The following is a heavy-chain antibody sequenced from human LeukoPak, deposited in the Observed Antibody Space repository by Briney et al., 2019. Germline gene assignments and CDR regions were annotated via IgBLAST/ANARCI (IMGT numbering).Heavy chain of an antibody. J-gene: IGHJ4*02. D-gene: IGHD3-10*01. Sequence: GESLKISGKGSGYSFSSYWIAWVRQMPGKGLDGMGIIYPGDSDTTNSASFQGQVTLAAVNSISPPCLEQNSLKASDTAMYFCARRRSSTLIDYWGQGTLVTVSS. CDR1: GYSFSSYW. CDR2: IYPGDSDT. CDR3: ARRRSSTLIDY. V-gene: IGHV5-51*01.